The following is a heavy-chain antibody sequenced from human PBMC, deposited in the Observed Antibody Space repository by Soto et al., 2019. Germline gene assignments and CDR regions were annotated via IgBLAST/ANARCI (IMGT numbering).Heavy chain of an antibody. CDR1: GFTFSNYA. D-gene: IGHD3-22*01. Sequence: QVQLVESGGGVVQPGRSLRLSCAVSGFTFSNYAMHWVRQAPGKGLEWVAVISYDGGNKYYADSVKGRFTISRDNSKNTLYLQMNNLRAEDTAVYYGARDPGYYDSSGSYFYYFDNWGQGTLVTVSS. V-gene: IGHV3-30-3*01. CDR3: ARDPGYYDSSGSYFYYFDN. CDR2: ISYDGGNK. J-gene: IGHJ4*02.